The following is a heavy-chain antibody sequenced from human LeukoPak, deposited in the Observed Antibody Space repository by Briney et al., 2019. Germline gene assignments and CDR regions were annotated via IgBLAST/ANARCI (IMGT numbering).Heavy chain of an antibody. CDR2: IYARGST. Sequence: SETLSLTCTVSGGSISSYYWSWIRQPAGKGLEWIGRIYARGSTNYNPSLKSRVTMSVDTSKNQFSLKLSSVTAADTAVYYCAKYYDIWNGYFDIWGQGTMVTVSS. D-gene: IGHD3-3*01. CDR1: GGSISSYY. CDR3: AKYYDIWNGYFDI. J-gene: IGHJ3*02. V-gene: IGHV4-4*07.